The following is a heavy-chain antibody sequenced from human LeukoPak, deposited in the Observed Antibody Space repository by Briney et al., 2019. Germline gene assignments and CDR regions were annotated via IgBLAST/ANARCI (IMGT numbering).Heavy chain of an antibody. CDR2: ISSSSSYI. Sequence: GGSLRLSCAASGFTFSSYSMNWVRQAPGKGLEWVSSISSSSSYIYYADSVKGRFTISRDNAKNSLYLQMNSLRADDTAVYYCARAIRAAVVNAWDYWGQGTLVTVSS. CDR1: GFTFSSYS. J-gene: IGHJ4*02. D-gene: IGHD2-21*01. CDR3: ARAIRAAVVNAWDY. V-gene: IGHV3-21*01.